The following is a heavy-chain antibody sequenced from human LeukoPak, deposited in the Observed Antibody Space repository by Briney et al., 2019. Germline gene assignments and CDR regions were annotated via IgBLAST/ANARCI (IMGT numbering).Heavy chain of an antibody. CDR2: ISAYNGNT. D-gene: IGHD2-2*01. V-gene: IGHV1-18*04. Sequence: ASVKVSCKASGYTFTSYGISWVRQAPGQELEWMGWISAYNGNTNYAQKLQGRVTMTTDTSTSTAYMELRSLRSDDTAVYYCARDFGCSSTSCYHDFQHWGQGTLVTVSS. J-gene: IGHJ1*01. CDR1: GYTFTSYG. CDR3: ARDFGCSSTSCYHDFQH.